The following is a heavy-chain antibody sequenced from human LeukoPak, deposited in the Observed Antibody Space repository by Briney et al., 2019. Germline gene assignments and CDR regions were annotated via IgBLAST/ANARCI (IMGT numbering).Heavy chain of an antibody. CDR2: IYYSGST. CDR3: ARAVSGRFDY. D-gene: IGHD6-19*01. Sequence: PSETLSLTCTVSGGSISISSYYWGWIRQPPGKGLEWIGSIYYSGSTYYNPSLKSRVTISVDTSKNQFSLKLSSVTAADTAVYYCARAVSGRFDYWGQGTLVTVPS. V-gene: IGHV4-39*01. J-gene: IGHJ4*02. CDR1: GGSISISSYY.